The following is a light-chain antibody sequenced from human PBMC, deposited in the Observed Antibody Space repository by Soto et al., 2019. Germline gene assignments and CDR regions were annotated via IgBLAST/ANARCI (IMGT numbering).Light chain of an antibody. J-gene: IGKJ4*01. CDR2: KAS. V-gene: IGKV1-5*03. CDR1: QRISTW. CDR3: QQYNSNPLT. Sequence: DIQMTQSPSTLSASVGDRVTITCRASQRISTWLAWYQQKPGKAPKLLIYKASSLESGVPSRFSGSGSGTEFTLTISSLQPDDFATYYCQQYNSNPLTSGGGTKVEIK.